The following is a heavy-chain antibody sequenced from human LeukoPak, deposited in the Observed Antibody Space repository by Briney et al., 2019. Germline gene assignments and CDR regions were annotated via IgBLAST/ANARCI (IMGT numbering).Heavy chain of an antibody. CDR3: AKGGATVVDY. CDR2: INSDGSST. J-gene: IGHJ4*02. Sequence: GGSLRLSCAASGFTFSNYWMHWVRQAPGKGLVWVSRINSDGSSTTSADSVKGRFTISRDNAKNTLYLQMNSLRAEDTAVYYCAKGGATVVDYWGQGTLVTVSS. CDR1: GFTFSNYW. V-gene: IGHV3-74*01. D-gene: IGHD4-17*01.